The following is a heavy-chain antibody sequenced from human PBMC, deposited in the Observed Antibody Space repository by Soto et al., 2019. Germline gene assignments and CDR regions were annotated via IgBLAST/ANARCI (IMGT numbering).Heavy chain of an antibody. Sequence: PGGSLRLSCVASGFTFRTYAMAWVRQAPGKGLEWVSTIIGTGDSTYYADSVKGRFTISRDNSKNMLYLQMNSLTAEDTALYYCAKGRSYYYYYGVDVWGQGTTVTVSS. J-gene: IGHJ6*02. CDR1: GFTFRTYA. CDR2: IIGTGDST. CDR3: AKGRSYYYYYGVDV. V-gene: IGHV3-23*01.